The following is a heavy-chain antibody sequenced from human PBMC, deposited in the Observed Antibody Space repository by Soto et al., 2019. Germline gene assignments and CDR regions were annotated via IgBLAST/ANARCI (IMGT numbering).Heavy chain of an antibody. V-gene: IGHV4-31*03. Sequence: KPSETLSLTCTVSGGSISSGGYYWSWIRQHPGKGLEWIGYIYYSGSTYYNPSLKSRVTISVDTSKNQFSLKLSSVTAADTAVYYCASGYYDFWSGYPYQPLNWFDPWGQGTLVTVSS. J-gene: IGHJ5*02. CDR1: GGSISSGGYY. CDR2: IYYSGST. CDR3: ASGYYDFWSGYPYQPLNWFDP. D-gene: IGHD3-3*01.